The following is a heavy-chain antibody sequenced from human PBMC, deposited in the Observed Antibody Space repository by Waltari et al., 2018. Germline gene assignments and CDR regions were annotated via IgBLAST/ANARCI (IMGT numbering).Heavy chain of an antibody. Sequence: EVQLVESGXGLVQPGGSLXLSCSXSGFTXSTYAMHWVRQAPGKGLEEVSGFSGNGGXTYYADSVXGRFXISXDNSXXTXYFQMTSLXXEDTXVYYCMKDLGXPAYFDCXGQGTLVTVXS. CDR1: GFTXSTYA. V-gene: IGHV3-64D*08. CDR3: MKDLGXPAYFDC. D-gene: IGHD6-25*01. CDR2: FSGNGGXT. J-gene: IGHJ4*02.